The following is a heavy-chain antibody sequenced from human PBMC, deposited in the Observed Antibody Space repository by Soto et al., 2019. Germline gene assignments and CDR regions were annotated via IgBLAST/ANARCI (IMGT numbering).Heavy chain of an antibody. D-gene: IGHD3-22*01. CDR3: ARGYYDSSGFYHEDH. Sequence: QVRLVQSGAEVKKPGASVMVSCQASGYSFNNYLISWVRQAPGQGPEWVGWISAANGNTNYGQKFLCRVTMTTDTSTSTAYMDLRSLRSDDTAVYYCARGYYDSSGFYHEDHWGQGTLVTVSS. CDR2: ISAANGNT. V-gene: IGHV1-18*01. CDR1: GYSFNNYL. J-gene: IGHJ1*01.